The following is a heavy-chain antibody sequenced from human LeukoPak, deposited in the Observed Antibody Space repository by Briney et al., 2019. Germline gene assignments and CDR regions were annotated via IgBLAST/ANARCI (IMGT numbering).Heavy chain of an antibody. Sequence: SETLPLTCTVSGGSISSYYWSWIRQPPGKGLEWIGYIYYSGSTNYNPSLKSRVTISVDTSKNQFSLKLSSVTAADTAVYYCARRYDYWGQGTLVTVSS. CDR3: ARRYDY. V-gene: IGHV4-59*01. CDR1: GGSISSYY. CDR2: IYYSGST. J-gene: IGHJ4*02.